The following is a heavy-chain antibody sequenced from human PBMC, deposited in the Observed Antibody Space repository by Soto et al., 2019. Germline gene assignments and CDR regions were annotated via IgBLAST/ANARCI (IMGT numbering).Heavy chain of an antibody. CDR2: ISGSSSYI. Sequence: PGGSLRLSCAAPGITFSTDSMTWIRQAPGKGLEWVSSISGSSSYIHYADSVKGRFTISRDNAQNSLYLQMNSLRAEDTAVYYCARHRCSTTNCYSSNDYWGQGTLVTVSS. J-gene: IGHJ4*02. D-gene: IGHD2-2*01. V-gene: IGHV3-21*01. CDR3: ARHRCSTTNCYSSNDY. CDR1: GITFSTDS.